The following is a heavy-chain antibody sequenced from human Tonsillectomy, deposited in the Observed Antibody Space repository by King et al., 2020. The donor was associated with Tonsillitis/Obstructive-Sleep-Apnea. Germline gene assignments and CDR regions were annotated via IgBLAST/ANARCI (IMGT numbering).Heavy chain of an antibody. CDR2: IWYDGSTK. Sequence: VQLVESGGGVVQPGRSLRLSCAASGFTFSSYGMHWVRQAPGKGLEWVAVIWYDGSTKYYADTVKGRFTISRDNSKNTLYLQMSSLRAEDTAVYYCARASGGWYNDLWGRGALVTVSS. CDR1: GFTFSSYG. CDR3: ARASGGWYNDL. V-gene: IGHV3-33*01. D-gene: IGHD2-15*01. J-gene: IGHJ2*01.